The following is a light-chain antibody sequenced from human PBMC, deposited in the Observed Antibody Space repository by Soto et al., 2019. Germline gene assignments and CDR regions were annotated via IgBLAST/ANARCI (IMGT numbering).Light chain of an antibody. J-gene: IGKJ2*01. Sequence: EIVLTQSPAALSLSPGDTANLSCRASQRVSNYLAWYQQKPGQAPRLLIYDASNRATGIPARFSGSGSGTDFTLTIGSLEPEDFAVYYCQQRSNWPRTFGQGTQVEIK. CDR1: QRVSNY. V-gene: IGKV3-11*01. CDR3: QQRSNWPRT. CDR2: DAS.